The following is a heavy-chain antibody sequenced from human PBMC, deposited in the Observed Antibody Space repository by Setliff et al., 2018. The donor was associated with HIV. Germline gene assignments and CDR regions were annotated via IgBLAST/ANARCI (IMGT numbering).Heavy chain of an antibody. CDR3: ATVDGTRYLDY. D-gene: IGHD1-1*01. V-gene: IGHV4-38-2*01. J-gene: IGHJ4*02. CDR2: MFRTGTS. Sequence: LSLTCAVSGYPIRSGYYWGWIRQSPGKGLEWIGTMFRTGTSYYNPSLTSRVTISQDTSKNQFSLELTSVTAADTAVYYCATVDGTRYLDYWGQGKLVTVSS. CDR1: GYPIRSGYY.